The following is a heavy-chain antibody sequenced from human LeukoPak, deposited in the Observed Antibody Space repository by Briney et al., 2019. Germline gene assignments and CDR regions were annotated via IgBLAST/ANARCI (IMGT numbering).Heavy chain of an antibody. CDR3: ARDLIIAVVPYYFDY. D-gene: IGHD6-19*01. Sequence: PGGSLRLSCAASGFTFSSYSMNWVRQAPGKGLEWVSSISSSSYIYYADSVKGRFTISRDNAKNSLYLQMNSLRAEDTAVYYCARDLIIAVVPYYFDYWGQGTLVTVSS. CDR1: GFTFSSYS. V-gene: IGHV3-21*01. J-gene: IGHJ4*02. CDR2: ISSSSYI.